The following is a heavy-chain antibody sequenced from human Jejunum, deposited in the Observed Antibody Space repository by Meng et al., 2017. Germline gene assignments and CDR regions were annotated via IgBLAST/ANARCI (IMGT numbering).Heavy chain of an antibody. V-gene: IGHV3-30*01. CDR1: GFTLSSYG. J-gene: IGHJ4*02. CDR2: MSYDGGHE. Sequence: VEVVEAREGLVQPVGSLSISCVASGFTLSSYGMHWVRQAPGKGLEWVEGMSYDGGHENYADSVRGRFTIARDNSQNTLYLQMNSLRAEDTAVYYCARDYNDGIGRFDYWGQGTLVTVSS. CDR3: ARDYNDGIGRFDY. D-gene: IGHD3-22*01.